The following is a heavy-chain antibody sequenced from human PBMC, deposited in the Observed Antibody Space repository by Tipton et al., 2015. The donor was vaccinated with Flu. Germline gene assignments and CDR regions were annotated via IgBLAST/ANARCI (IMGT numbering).Heavy chain of an antibody. D-gene: IGHD4-17*01. CDR2: IYYSGST. V-gene: IGHV4-39*07. CDR1: GGSISSSSHY. J-gene: IGHJ4*02. Sequence: LRLSCTVSGGSISSSSHYWGWIRQPPGRGLEWIGSIYYSGSTYYNPSLKSRVTISVDTSKNQFYLKLSSVTAAATAVYYCASTHAQITVTTLAFGYWGQGTLVTVSS. CDR3: ASTHAQITVTTLAFGY.